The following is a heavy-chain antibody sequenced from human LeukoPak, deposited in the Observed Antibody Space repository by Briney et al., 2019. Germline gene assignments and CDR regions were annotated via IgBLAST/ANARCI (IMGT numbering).Heavy chain of an antibody. V-gene: IGHV4-39*07. CDR3: ARPRGDGYNRGYYYYMDV. J-gene: IGHJ6*03. Sequence: SETLSLTCTVSGGSISSSSYYWGWIRQPPGKGLEWIGSIYYSGSTYYNPSLKSRVTISVDTSKNQFSLKLSSVTAADTAVYYCARPRGDGYNRGYYYYMDVWGKGTTVTVSS. CDR1: GGSISSSSYY. CDR2: IYYSGST. D-gene: IGHD5-24*01.